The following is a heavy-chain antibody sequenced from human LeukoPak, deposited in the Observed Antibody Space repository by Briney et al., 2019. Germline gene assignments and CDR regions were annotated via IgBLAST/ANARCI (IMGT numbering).Heavy chain of an antibody. CDR1: GGTFSSYT. Sequence: ASVKVSCKASGGTFSSYTISWVRQAPGQGLEWMGRIIPILGIANYAQKFQGRVTITADKSTSTAYMELSSLRSEDTAVYYCARSVVVPAAITYCWYFDLWGRGTLVTVSS. CDR3: ARSVVVPAAITYCWYFDL. CDR2: IIPILGIA. D-gene: IGHD2-2*02. V-gene: IGHV1-69*02. J-gene: IGHJ2*01.